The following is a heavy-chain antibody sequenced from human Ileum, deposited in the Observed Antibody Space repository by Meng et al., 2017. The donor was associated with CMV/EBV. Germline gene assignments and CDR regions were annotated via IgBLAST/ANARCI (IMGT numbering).Heavy chain of an antibody. CDR3: ARGGVGNTAFDY. Sequence: QVQRVQSGAEVKKPGASVKVSCKASGYTFTGHYMHWVRQAPGQGLEWMGWMNPNSGGTNYAQKFQGRVTMTRDTSINTAYMELSRLRSDDTAVYFCARGGVGNTAFDYWGQGTLVTVSS. D-gene: IGHD2-15*01. CDR2: MNPNSGGT. CDR1: GYTFTGHY. V-gene: IGHV1-2*02. J-gene: IGHJ4*02.